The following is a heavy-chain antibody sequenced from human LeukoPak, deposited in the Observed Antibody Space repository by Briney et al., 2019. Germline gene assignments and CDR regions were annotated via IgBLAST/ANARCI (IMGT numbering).Heavy chain of an antibody. V-gene: IGHV3-7*01. CDR2: IKQDGSEK. CDR3: ARDKSRYCSGGSCFIKYYYYYMDV. Sequence: GGSLRLSCEASGFAFSSYQMNWVRQAPGKGLEWVANIKQDGSEKYYVDSVKGRFTISRDNAKNSLYLQMNSLRAEDTAVYYCARDKSRYCSGGSCFIKYYYYYMDVWGKGTTVTISS. CDR1: GFAFSSYQ. J-gene: IGHJ6*03. D-gene: IGHD2-15*01.